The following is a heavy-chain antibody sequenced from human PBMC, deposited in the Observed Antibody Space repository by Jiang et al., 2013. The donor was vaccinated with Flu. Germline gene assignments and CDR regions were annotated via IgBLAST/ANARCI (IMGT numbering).Heavy chain of an antibody. CDR3: ARTAPYCGGDCPFDY. CDR2: INPNSGGT. D-gene: IGHD2-21*01. V-gene: IGHV1-2*06. J-gene: IGHJ4*02. Sequence: SGYTFTGYYMHWVRQAPGQGLEWMGRINPNSGGTNYAQKFQGRVTMTRDTSISTAYMELSRLRSDDTAVYYCARTAPYCGGDCPFDYWGQGTLVTVSS. CDR1: GYTFTGYY.